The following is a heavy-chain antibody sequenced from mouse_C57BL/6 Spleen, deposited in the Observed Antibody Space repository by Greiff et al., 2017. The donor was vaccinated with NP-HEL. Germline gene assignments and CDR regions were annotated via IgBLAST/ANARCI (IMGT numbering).Heavy chain of an antibody. CDR1: GFNIKDYY. D-gene: IGHD1-2*01. Sequence: VQLQQSGAELVKPGASVKLSCTASGFNIKDYYMHWVKQRTEQGLEWIGRIDPEDGETKYVPKFQGKATITADTSSNTAYLQLSSLTSEDTAVYYCASGYDWYFDVWGTGTTVTVSS. J-gene: IGHJ1*03. CDR3: ASGYDWYFDV. CDR2: IDPEDGET. V-gene: IGHV14-2*01.